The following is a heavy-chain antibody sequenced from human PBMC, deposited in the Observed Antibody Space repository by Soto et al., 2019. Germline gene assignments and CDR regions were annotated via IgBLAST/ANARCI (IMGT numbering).Heavy chain of an antibody. J-gene: IGHJ5*02. CDR1: GYAFTGYY. CDR3: ARARRGTHCSDP. Sequence: ASVKVSCKASGYAFTGYYMHWVRQAPGQGLEWMGWINPNSGGTNYAQKFQGRVTMTRDTSISTAYMELSRLRSDDTAVYYCARARRGTHCSDPSRQGTLVTGSS. V-gene: IGHV1-2*02. CDR2: INPNSGGT.